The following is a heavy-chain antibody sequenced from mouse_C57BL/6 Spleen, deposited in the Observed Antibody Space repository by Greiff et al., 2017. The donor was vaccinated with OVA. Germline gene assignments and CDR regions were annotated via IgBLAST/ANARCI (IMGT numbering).Heavy chain of an antibody. D-gene: IGHD1-1*01. CDR2: IHTNSGST. CDR1: GYTFTSYW. J-gene: IGHJ2*01. Sequence: VQLQQPGAELVKPGASVKLSCKASGYTFTSYWMHWVRQRPGQGLEWIGMIHTNSGSTNYNEKFKSKATLTVDKSSSTAYMQLSSLTSEDSAVYYCARHYYYGSSYFDYWGQGTTLTVSS. V-gene: IGHV1-64*01. CDR3: ARHYYYGSSYFDY.